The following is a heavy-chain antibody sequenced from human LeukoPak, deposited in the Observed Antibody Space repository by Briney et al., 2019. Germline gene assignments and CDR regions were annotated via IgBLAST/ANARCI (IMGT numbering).Heavy chain of an antibody. Sequence: PGGSLRLSCAASGFTFSSYGMHWVRQAPGKGLEWVAVISYDGSDKYYADSVKGRFTISRDNSKDILYLQMNSLRAEDSAVYYCAKGSRSCSSGWYGGDYFDYWGQGTLVTVPS. D-gene: IGHD6-19*01. CDR3: AKGSRSCSSGWYGGDYFDY. V-gene: IGHV3-30*18. CDR1: GFTFSSYG. CDR2: ISYDGSDK. J-gene: IGHJ4*02.